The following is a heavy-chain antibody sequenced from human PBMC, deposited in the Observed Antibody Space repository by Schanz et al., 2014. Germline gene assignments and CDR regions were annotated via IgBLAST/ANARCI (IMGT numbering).Heavy chain of an antibody. CDR2: IIPVLAIA. D-gene: IGHD6-6*01. J-gene: IGHJ4*02. Sequence: QVQLVQSGAEVKKPGSSVKVSCTASGGTFSSYTISWIRQAPGQGLEWMGRIIPVLAIADYAQKFQGRVRITADKATSTAYMELSSLRSDDTAVYYCARDQSPYTNSSDVRYFDYWGQGSLVTVSS. CDR3: ARDQSPYTNSSDVRYFDY. CDR1: GGTFSSYT. V-gene: IGHV1-69*08.